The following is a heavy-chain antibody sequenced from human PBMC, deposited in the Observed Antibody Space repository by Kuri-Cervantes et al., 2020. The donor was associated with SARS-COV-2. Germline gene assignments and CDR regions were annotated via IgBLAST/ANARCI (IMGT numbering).Heavy chain of an antibody. CDR1: GFIFSSYA. J-gene: IGHJ6*03. Sequence: GESLKISCAASGFIFSSYAMHWVRQAPGKGLEWVAVITYDGSNNYYADAVKGRFTISRDNFKNTLYLQMNSLRAEDTAVYYCARGTYYDFWSGSWAAYYYYMDVWGKGTTVTVSS. CDR2: ITYDGSNN. CDR3: ARGTYYDFWSGSWAAYYYYMDV. D-gene: IGHD3-3*01. V-gene: IGHV3-30-3*01.